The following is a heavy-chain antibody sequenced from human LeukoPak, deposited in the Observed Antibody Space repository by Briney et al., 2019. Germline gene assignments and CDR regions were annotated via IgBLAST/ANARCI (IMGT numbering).Heavy chain of an antibody. Sequence: ESGPTLVKPTQTLTLTCTFCGFSLSTSGVGVGWIRQPPGKALEWLALIYWDDDKRYSPSLKSRLTITKDTSKNQVVLTMTNMDPVDTATYYCAHRQLGMVSFDYWGQGTLVTVSS. D-gene: IGHD7-27*01. J-gene: IGHJ4*02. CDR3: AHRQLGMVSFDY. CDR1: GFSLSTSGVG. CDR2: IYWDDDK. V-gene: IGHV2-5*02.